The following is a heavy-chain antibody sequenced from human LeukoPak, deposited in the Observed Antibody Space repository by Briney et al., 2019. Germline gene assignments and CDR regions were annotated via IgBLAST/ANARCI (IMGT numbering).Heavy chain of an antibody. D-gene: IGHD3-22*01. J-gene: IGHJ4*02. CDR3: AALTYYYDSSGYYTDY. V-gene: IGHV1-58*01. CDR2: IVVGSGNT. CDR1: GFTFTSSA. Sequence: ASVKVSCKASGFTFTSSAVQWVRQARGQRLEWIGWIVVGSGNTNYAQKFQERVTITRDMSTSTAYMELSSLRSEDTAVYYCAALTYYYDSSGYYTDYWGQGTLVIVSS.